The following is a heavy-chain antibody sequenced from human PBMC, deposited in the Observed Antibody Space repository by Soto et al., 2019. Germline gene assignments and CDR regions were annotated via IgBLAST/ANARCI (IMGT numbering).Heavy chain of an antibody. J-gene: IGHJ4*02. CDR1: GFTFNNYA. CDR2: ITGSGSDT. V-gene: IGHV3-23*01. Sequence: EMQLLESGGGLVQPGGSLRLSCAASGFTFNNYAMGWVRQAPGKGLEWVSAITGSGSDTYYVDSVKGRFTISRDNSKNTLFLQMNRLRAEDTAIYYCAKLGSSAWSPHYYFDYWGQGTLVTVSS. D-gene: IGHD3-10*01. CDR3: AKLGSSAWSPHYYFDY.